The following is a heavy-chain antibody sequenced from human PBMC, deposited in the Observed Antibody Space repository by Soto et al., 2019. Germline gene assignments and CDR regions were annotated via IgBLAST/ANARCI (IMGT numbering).Heavy chain of an antibody. Sequence: VGSLRLSCAASGFTFSSYGMHWVRQAPGKGLEWVAVISYDGSNKYYADSVKGRFTISRDNSKNTLYLQMNSLRAEDTAVYYCAKDQAYYYGSGSHYYYYGMDVWGQGTTVTVSS. CDR3: AKDQAYYYGSGSHYYYYGMDV. J-gene: IGHJ6*02. CDR2: ISYDGSNK. D-gene: IGHD3-10*01. V-gene: IGHV3-30*18. CDR1: GFTFSSYG.